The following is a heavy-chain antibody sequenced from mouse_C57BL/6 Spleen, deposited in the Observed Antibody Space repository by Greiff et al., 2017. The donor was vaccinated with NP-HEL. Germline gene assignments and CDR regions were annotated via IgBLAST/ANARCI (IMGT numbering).Heavy chain of an antibody. V-gene: IGHV14-1*01. J-gene: IGHJ1*03. CDR2: IDPEDGDT. Sequence: EVKVVESGAELVRPGASVKLSCTASGFNIKDYYMHWVKQRPEQGLEWIGRIDPEDGDTEYAPKFQGKATMTADTSSNTAYLQLSSLTSEDTAVYYCSTGSLAYGSSPYWYFDVWGTGTTVTVSS. CDR3: STGSLAYGSSPYWYFDV. CDR1: GFNIKDYY. D-gene: IGHD1-1*01.